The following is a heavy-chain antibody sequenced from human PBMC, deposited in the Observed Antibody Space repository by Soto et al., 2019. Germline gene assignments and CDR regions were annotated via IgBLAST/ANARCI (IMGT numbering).Heavy chain of an antibody. V-gene: IGHV4-59*02. D-gene: IGHD3-22*01. CDR1: GGSVSSHY. J-gene: IGHJ4*02. CDR3: ARTWASSGQNFDD. CDR2: ISYSGIT. Sequence: SETLSLTCTVSGGSVSSHYWNWIRQPPGKGLEWIGYISYSGITHYNPSLKSRVTISIDTSGNQFSLKLSSLTAADTAMYYCARTWASSGQNFDDWGQGTLVTVSS.